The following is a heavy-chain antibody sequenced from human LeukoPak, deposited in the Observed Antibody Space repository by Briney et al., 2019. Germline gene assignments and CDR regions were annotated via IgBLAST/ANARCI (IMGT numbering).Heavy chain of an antibody. Sequence: AGGSLRLSCAASGFTFDDYGMSWVRQAPGKGLEWVSVLYSGGGTYYTDSVRGRFTISRDSSKNTLYLQMNSLRAGDTAVYYCVGQTHKDYWGQGTLVTVSS. V-gene: IGHV3-53*01. CDR1: GFTFDDYG. CDR3: VGQTHKDY. CDR2: LYSGGGT. J-gene: IGHJ4*02.